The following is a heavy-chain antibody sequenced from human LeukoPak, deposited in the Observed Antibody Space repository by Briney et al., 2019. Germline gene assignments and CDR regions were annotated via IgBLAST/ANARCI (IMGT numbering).Heavy chain of an antibody. CDR1: GGSISTSTYY. CDR3: AREVRGSYSIDY. CDR2: VYYSGNA. J-gene: IGHJ4*02. D-gene: IGHD1-26*01. V-gene: IGHV4-39*07. Sequence: SEALSLTCTVSGGSISTSTYYWGWIRQPPGKGLEWIGSVYYSGNAYYTPSLKSRVTISVDTSKHQFSLKLTSMTAADTAVYYCAREVRGSYSIDYWGQGALVTVSS.